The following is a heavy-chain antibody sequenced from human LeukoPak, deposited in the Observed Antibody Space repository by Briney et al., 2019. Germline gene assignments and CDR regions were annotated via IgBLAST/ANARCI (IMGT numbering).Heavy chain of an antibody. CDR3: ARASLYDNSAYYLDY. CDR2: VNWNGGST. Sequence: GGSLRLSCAASGFTFDNYGMTWVRQVPRKGLEWVSGVNWNGGSTGYADSVKGRFTISRDNAKNSLYLQMNSLRAEDTALYYCARASLYDNSAYYLDYWGQGTLVTVSS. CDR1: GFTFDNYG. J-gene: IGHJ4*02. D-gene: IGHD3-22*01. V-gene: IGHV3-20*04.